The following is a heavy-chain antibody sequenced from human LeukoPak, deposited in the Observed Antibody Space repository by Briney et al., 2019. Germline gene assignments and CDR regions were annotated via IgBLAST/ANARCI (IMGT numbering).Heavy chain of an antibody. CDR3: ARDRYDSTGYQVDY. CDR1: GFTFDDYG. Sequence: GGSLRLSCVASGFTFDDYGMSWVRQAPGKGLEWVSGINWNGGSTGYADSVKGRFTISRDNAKNFLYLQMNSLRAEDTALYYCARDRYDSTGYQVDYWGQGTLVTVSS. V-gene: IGHV3-20*04. J-gene: IGHJ4*02. CDR2: INWNGGST. D-gene: IGHD3-22*01.